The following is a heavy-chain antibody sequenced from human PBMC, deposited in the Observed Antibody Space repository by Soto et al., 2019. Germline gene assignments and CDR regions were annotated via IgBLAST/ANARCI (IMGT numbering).Heavy chain of an antibody. J-gene: IGHJ4*02. CDR1: GFTLTSAD. D-gene: IGHD3-3*01. Sequence: QMQLMQSGPEVKKPGTSVKVSCKASGFTLTSADVQWVRQTRGQRLEWIGWIVGGSGSTNYAQQVQGRLAITREMSTSTVYMELSSLRSEDTAVYYCAADWSNRPFDFWGQGTLVTVSS. V-gene: IGHV1-58*01. CDR2: IVGGSGST. CDR3: AADWSNRPFDF.